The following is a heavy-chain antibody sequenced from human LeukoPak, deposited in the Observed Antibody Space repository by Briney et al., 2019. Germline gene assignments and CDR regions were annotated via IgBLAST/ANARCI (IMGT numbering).Heavy chain of an antibody. D-gene: IGHD6-19*01. CDR2: SPSGDIT. CDR1: GFTFSNHG. J-gene: IGHJ5*02. Sequence: GGTLRLSCAAYGFTFSNHGMDWVRQAPGKGLEWVSGSPSGDITYYADSVKGRFTISRDNSKNTVYLQMNNMRVDDTAVYYCARVAGWHWFDPWGQGTLVTVSS. CDR3: ARVAGWHWFDP. V-gene: IGHV3-23*01.